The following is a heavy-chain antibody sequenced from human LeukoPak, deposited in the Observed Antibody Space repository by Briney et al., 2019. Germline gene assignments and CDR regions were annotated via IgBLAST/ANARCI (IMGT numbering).Heavy chain of an antibody. CDR3: ARGPRPYYYDSSGYYGKNDAFDI. J-gene: IGHJ3*02. V-gene: IGHV4-34*01. CDR1: GGSFSGYD. CDR2: INHSGST. Sequence: SETLSLTCAVYGGSFSGYDWSWIRQPPGKGLEWIGEINHSGSTNYNPSLKSRVTISVDTSKNQFSLKLSSVTAADTAVYYCARGPRPYYYDSSGYYGKNDAFDIWGQGTMVTVSS. D-gene: IGHD3-22*01.